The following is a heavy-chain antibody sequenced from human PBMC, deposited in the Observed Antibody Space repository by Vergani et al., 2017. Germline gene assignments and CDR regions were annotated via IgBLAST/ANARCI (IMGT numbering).Heavy chain of an antibody. CDR2: INPSGGHT. CDR1: GYTFSNFY. J-gene: IGHJ4*02. D-gene: IGHD3-9*01. CDR3: ARGDYGILTGYRY. Sequence: QVKVVQSGAEVKKSGASVTVSCKTSGYTFSNFYMHWVRQAPGQGLEWMGIINPSGGHTNYAQKFTGRVTMTRDTSTSTVYMELSSLRSEDTAIYYCARGDYGILTGYRYWGQGTLVTVSA. V-gene: IGHV1-46*03.